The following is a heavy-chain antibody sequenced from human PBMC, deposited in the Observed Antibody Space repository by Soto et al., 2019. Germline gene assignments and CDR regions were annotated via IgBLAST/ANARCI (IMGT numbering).Heavy chain of an antibody. D-gene: IGHD4-17*01. J-gene: IGHJ6*02. CDR3: ARTTVTNYYYYYYGMDV. CDR2: IYYSGST. CDR1: GCSISSGGYY. V-gene: IGHV4-31*03. Sequence: PSETLSLTCTVSGCSISSGGYYWSWIRQHPGKGLEWIGYIYYSGSTYYNPSLKSRVTISVDTSKNQFSLKLSSVTAADTAVYYCARTTVTNYYYYYYGMDVWGQGTTVNV.